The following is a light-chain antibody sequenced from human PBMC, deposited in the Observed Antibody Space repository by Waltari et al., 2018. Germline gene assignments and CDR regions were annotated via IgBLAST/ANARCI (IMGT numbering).Light chain of an antibody. J-gene: IGKJ1*01. CDR3: QHYVRLPVT. Sequence: EIMLTQSPRTLPLSPGERATLSCRASQLISRALAWYQQKPGQAPMLLIYDVSTRASGIPDRFSGSGSVTDFSLTISRLEPEDFAVYYCQHYVRLPVTFGQGTKLEFK. CDR1: QLISRA. CDR2: DVS. V-gene: IGKV3-20*01.